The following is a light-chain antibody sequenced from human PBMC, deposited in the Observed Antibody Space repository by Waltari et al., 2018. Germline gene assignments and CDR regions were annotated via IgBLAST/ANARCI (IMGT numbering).Light chain of an antibody. V-gene: IGLV2-14*03. CDR2: DCS. Sequence: QSALTQPASVSGTPGQSITISCTGTATDIGGYNYVSCYQQNPGKAPKLVIFDCSSRPSGISSRFSASKFGNTASLTISGLQPDDEADYYCCSFTSSSTWVFGGGTKLTVL. CDR3: CSFTSSSTWV. J-gene: IGLJ3*02. CDR1: ATDIGGYNY.